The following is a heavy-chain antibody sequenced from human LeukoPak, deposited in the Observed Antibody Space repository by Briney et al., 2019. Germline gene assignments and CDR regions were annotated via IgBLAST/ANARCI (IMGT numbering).Heavy chain of an antibody. D-gene: IGHD3-22*01. V-gene: IGHV4-4*07. CDR1: GGSIISYY. Sequence: SETLSLTCTVSGGSIISYYWSWVRQSAGKGLEWIGRIYPSGSTEYNTSLKSRVTMSVDMSKKQFSLKLTSVTAADTAVYYCARLKFYDSTGYTPGYYMDVWGKGTRSPSP. CDR2: IYPSGST. CDR3: ARLKFYDSTGYTPGYYMDV. J-gene: IGHJ6*03.